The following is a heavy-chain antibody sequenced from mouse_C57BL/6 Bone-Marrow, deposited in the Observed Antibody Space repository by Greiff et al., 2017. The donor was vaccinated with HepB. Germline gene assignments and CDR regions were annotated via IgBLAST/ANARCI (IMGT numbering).Heavy chain of an antibody. CDR1: GYSITSGYY. CDR2: ISYDGSN. V-gene: IGHV3-6*01. CDR3: ARAKYGDYYGSSWFAY. Sequence: EVQLQQSGPGLVKPSQSLSLTCSVTGYSITSGYYWNWIRQFPGNKLEWMGYISYDGSNNYNQSLKNRISITRDTSKNQFFLKLNSVTTEDTATYYCARAKYGDYYGSSWFAYWGQGTLVTVSA. D-gene: IGHD1-1*01. J-gene: IGHJ3*01.